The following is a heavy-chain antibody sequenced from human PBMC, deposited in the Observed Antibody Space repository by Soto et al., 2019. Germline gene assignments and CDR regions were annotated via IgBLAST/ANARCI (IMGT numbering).Heavy chain of an antibody. J-gene: IGHJ4*02. CDR1: GFTFSSYA. V-gene: IGHV3-23*01. Sequence: GGSLRLSCAASGFTFSSYAMSWVRQAPGKGLEWVSAISGSGGSTYYADSVKGRFTISRDNSKNTLYLQMNSLRAEDTAVYYCASQEEDIVLMVYALDYWGQGTLVTVSS. CDR3: ASQEEDIVLMVYALDY. D-gene: IGHD2-8*01. CDR2: ISGSGGST.